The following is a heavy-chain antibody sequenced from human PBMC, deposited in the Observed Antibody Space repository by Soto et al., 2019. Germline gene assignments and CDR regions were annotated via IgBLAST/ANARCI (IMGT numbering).Heavy chain of an antibody. CDR1: GFTFSSYG. J-gene: IGHJ4*02. Sequence: HPGGSLGPSSPASGFTFSSYGLHWVRQAPGKGLEWVAVISYDGSNKYYADSVKGRFTISRDNSKNTLYLQMNSLRAEDTAVYYCAIYSSGWYPVDYWGQGT. CDR2: ISYDGSNK. V-gene: IGHV3-30*03. CDR3: AIYSSGWYPVDY. D-gene: IGHD6-19*01.